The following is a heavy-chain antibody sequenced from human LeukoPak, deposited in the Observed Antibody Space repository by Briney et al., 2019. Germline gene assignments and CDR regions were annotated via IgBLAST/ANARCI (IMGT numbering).Heavy chain of an antibody. CDR3: ARSSSSWYKNWFDP. D-gene: IGHD6-13*01. V-gene: IGHV4-30-4*01. Sequence: SETLSLTCTVSGGSISTGGYYWSWIRQPPGKGLEWIGYISYSGGTYYNPSLKSRVSISVDTSKSQFSLKMSSVTAADTAVYYCARSSSSWYKNWFDPWGQGTLVTVSS. CDR2: ISYSGGT. CDR1: GGSISTGGYY. J-gene: IGHJ5*02.